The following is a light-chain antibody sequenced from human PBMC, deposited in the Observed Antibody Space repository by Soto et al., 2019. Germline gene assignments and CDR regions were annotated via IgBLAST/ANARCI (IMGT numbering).Light chain of an antibody. Sequence: QSVLTQPASVSGAPGQSITITCTGTSGDVGSNNLVSWYQQHPGKAPKLMIYEGSKRPSGVSNRFSGSKSGNTASLTISGLQAEDEADYYCCSYGGYVLFGGGTKLTVL. V-gene: IGLV2-23*01. CDR3: CSYGGYVL. CDR1: SGDVGSNNL. CDR2: EGS. J-gene: IGLJ2*01.